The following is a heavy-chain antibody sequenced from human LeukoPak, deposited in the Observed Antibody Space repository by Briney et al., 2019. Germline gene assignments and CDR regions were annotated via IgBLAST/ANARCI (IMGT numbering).Heavy chain of an antibody. D-gene: IGHD3-10*01. Sequence: PGGSLRLSCAASGFTFSSYWMSWVRQAPGKGLEWVANIKQDGSEKYYVDSVKGRFTISRDDSKNMTFLQMNSLQAEDTAVYYCARVGLTMDRGVVTYYYYMDVWGKGTTVIVSS. CDR3: ARVGLTMDRGVVTYYYYMDV. CDR2: IKQDGSEK. CDR1: GFTFSSYW. V-gene: IGHV3-7*03. J-gene: IGHJ6*03.